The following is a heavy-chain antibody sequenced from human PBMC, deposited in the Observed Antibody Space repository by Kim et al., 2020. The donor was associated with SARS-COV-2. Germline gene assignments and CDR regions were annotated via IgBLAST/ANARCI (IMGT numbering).Heavy chain of an antibody. D-gene: IGHD6-13*01. CDR1: GYTFTGYY. CDR3: ARQFGGIAARGNWFDP. Sequence: ASVKVSCKASGYTFTGYYMHWVRQAPGQGLEWMGRINPNSGGTNYAQKFQGRVTMTRDTSISTAYMELSRLRSDDTAVYYCARQFGGIAARGNWFDPWGQGTLVTVSS. J-gene: IGHJ5*02. CDR2: INPNSGGT. V-gene: IGHV1-2*06.